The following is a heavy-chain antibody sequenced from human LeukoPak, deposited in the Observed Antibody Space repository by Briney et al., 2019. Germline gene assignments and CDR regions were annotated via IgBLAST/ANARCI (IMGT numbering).Heavy chain of an antibody. J-gene: IGHJ4*02. Sequence: PSQTLSLTCAVSGGSISSGGYSWSWIRQPPGKGLEWIGYIYHSGSTYYNPSLKSRVTISVDTSKNQFSLKLSSVTAADTAVYYCAREGTEGDFDYWGQGTLVTVSS. D-gene: IGHD3-16*01. CDR2: IYHSGST. CDR3: AREGTEGDFDY. CDR1: GGSISSGGYS. V-gene: IGHV4-30-2*01.